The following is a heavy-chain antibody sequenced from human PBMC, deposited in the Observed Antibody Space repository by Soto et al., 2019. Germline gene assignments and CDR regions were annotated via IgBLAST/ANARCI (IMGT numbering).Heavy chain of an antibody. CDR1: GFNFDDYA. CDR2: ISWNSGSI. D-gene: IGHD3-10*01. J-gene: IGHJ4*02. Sequence: PGGSLRLSCAASGFNFDDYAMHWVRQDPGKGLEWVSGISWNSGSIGYADSVKGRFTISRDNAKNSLYLQMNSLRAEDTALYYCAKDDREYGSGSYPFDYWGQGTLVTVSS. V-gene: IGHV3-9*01. CDR3: AKDDREYGSGSYPFDY.